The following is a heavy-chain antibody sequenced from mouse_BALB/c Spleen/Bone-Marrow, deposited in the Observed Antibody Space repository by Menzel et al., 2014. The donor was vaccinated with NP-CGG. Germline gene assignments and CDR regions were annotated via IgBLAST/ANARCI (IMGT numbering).Heavy chain of an antibody. CDR2: ISSGGSYT. CDR1: GFAFSSYD. CDR3: ARVLRVYAMDY. D-gene: IGHD2-4*01. V-gene: IGHV5-9*02. Sequence: EVKLVESGGGLVKPGGSLKLSCAAPGFAFSSYDMSWVRQTPEKRLEGVATISSGGSYTYYPDSVKGRFTISRDNARNTLYLQMSSLRSEDTALYYCARVLRVYAMDYWGQGTSVTVSS. J-gene: IGHJ4*01.